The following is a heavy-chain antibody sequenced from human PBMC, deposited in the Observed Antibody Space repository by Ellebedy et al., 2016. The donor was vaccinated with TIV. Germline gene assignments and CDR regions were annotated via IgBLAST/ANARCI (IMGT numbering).Heavy chain of an antibody. Sequence: ASVKVSCKASGYNFTSYAMHWVRQAPGQRLEWMGWINAGNGNTKYSQKFQGRVTITRDTSASTAYMELSSLRSEDTAVYYCARGGVGRYCTNGVCLQALDFWGQGTLVTVSS. J-gene: IGHJ4*02. D-gene: IGHD2-8*01. V-gene: IGHV1-3*01. CDR2: INAGNGNT. CDR3: ARGGVGRYCTNGVCLQALDF. CDR1: GYNFTSYA.